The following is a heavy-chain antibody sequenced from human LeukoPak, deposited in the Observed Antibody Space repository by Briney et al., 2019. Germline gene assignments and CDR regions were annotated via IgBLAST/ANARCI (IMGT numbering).Heavy chain of an antibody. Sequence: GGAPRLSSAAPGHTFIDNDKQSGPDRLGERLRWGSAIGIGGDTHYSASAKGRFTISRENAESSLYLQMNSLRAEDTAVYYCARGGIQVSGIDEFDYWGQGTLVSVSS. D-gene: IGHD6-19*01. J-gene: IGHJ4*02. CDR2: IGIGGDT. CDR1: GHTFIDND. V-gene: IGHV3-13*01. CDR3: ARGGIQVSGIDEFDY.